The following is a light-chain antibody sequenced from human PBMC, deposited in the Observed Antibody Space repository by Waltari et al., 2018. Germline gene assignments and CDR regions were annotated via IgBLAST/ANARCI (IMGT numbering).Light chain of an antibody. Sequence: QSALTQPASVSGSPGQSITISCTGTSSDDGGYNYVSWYQQHPGKAPKVMIYDVSKRASGVSNRFSGSKSGNTASLTISGLQAEDEADYYCSSYTSSSTWVFGGGTKLTVL. CDR2: DVS. J-gene: IGLJ3*02. CDR3: SSYTSSSTWV. CDR1: SSDDGGYNY. V-gene: IGLV2-14*01.